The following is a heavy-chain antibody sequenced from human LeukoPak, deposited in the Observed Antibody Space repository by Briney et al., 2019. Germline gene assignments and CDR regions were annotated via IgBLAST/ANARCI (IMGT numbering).Heavy chain of an antibody. V-gene: IGHV1-2*02. Sequence: ASVKVSCRASGYTFTAYYMHWVRQAPGQGLEWLGWINPNSGFTNYAQKFQGRVTMTRDTSISTAYMELSRLRSDDTAVYYCARLADCSSSSCRSFDYWGQGTLVTVSS. J-gene: IGHJ4*02. CDR3: ARLADCSSSSCRSFDY. CDR2: INPNSGFT. CDR1: GYTFTAYY. D-gene: IGHD2-2*01.